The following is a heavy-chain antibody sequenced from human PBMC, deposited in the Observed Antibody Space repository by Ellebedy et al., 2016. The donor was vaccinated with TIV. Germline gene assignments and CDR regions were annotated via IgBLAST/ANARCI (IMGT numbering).Heavy chain of an antibody. CDR1: GGSISTYY. Sequence: SETLSLXXSVSGGSISTYYWMWVRQSAEKGLEWIGRIYFTGGTDYNPSLKSRLSMSIDTSQNRFSLKLTSMTAADTAVYYCARVPSKYIDVWGKGTTVKVSS. CDR2: IYFTGGT. V-gene: IGHV4-4*07. J-gene: IGHJ6*03. CDR3: ARVPSKYIDV.